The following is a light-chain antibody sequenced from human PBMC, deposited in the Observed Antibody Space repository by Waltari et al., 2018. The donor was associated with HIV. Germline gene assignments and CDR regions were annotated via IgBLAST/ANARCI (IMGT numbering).Light chain of an antibody. CDR2: GAS. CDR1: QCISNY. Sequence: DIQFTQSPSFLSASLGDRVTITLLAIQCISNYLAWYQQRPRNAPNLLIYGASTVQSGVPSRFRGSGVGTLFTLTLSSLQPEDFAIYYCPQLNNFPFTFGQGTKLEIK. V-gene: IGKV1-9*01. CDR3: PQLNNFPFT. J-gene: IGKJ2*01.